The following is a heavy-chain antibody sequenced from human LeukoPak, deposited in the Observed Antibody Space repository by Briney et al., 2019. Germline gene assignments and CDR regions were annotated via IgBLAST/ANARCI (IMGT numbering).Heavy chain of an antibody. Sequence: GASVKVSCKTSGYTFTSYYMHWVRQAPGQGLEWMGIINPSGGSTSYAQKFQGRVTMTRDTSTSTVYMELSSLRSEDTAVYYCARYCSSTSCYFGDAFDIWGQGTMVTVSS. CDR1: GYTFTSYY. CDR3: ARYCSSTSCYFGDAFDI. D-gene: IGHD2-2*01. CDR2: INPSGGST. J-gene: IGHJ3*02. V-gene: IGHV1-46*03.